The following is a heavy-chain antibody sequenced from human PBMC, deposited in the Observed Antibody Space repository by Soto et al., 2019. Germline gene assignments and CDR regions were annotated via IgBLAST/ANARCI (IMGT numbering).Heavy chain of an antibody. CDR3: ARGADIVATTGDAFDI. V-gene: IGHV4-38-2*01. D-gene: IGHD5-12*01. J-gene: IGHJ3*02. Sequence: SETLSLTCAVSGYSISSGYYWGWIRQPPGKGLEWIGSIYHSGNTYYNPSLKSRVTISLDTSKTQFPLKLSSVTAADTAVYYCARGADIVATTGDAFDIWGQGTMVTVSS. CDR1: GYSISSGYY. CDR2: IYHSGNT.